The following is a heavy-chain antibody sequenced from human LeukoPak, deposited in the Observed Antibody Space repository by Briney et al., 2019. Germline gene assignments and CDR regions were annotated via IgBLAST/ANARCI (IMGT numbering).Heavy chain of an antibody. Sequence: VGSLRLSCAVSGLSFGNYWMSWVRQAPGKGLEWVSGINWNGGSTGYADSVKGRFTISRDNAKNSLHLQMNSLRAEDTALYYCARSVAASRDYWGQGTLVTVSS. V-gene: IGHV3-20*04. CDR3: ARSVAASRDY. CDR2: INWNGGST. D-gene: IGHD2-15*01. CDR1: GLSFGNYW. J-gene: IGHJ4*02.